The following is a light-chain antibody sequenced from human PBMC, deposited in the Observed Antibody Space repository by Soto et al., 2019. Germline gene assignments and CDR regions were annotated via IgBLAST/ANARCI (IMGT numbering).Light chain of an antibody. V-gene: IGKV3-15*01. Sequence: EIVMTQSPATLSVSPGERATLSCRASQSVNSNLAWYQQRPGQAPRLLMYGASTRATGIPARFSGSGSGTEFTLTISRLQSEDFAVYYCQQYNNWYPFGQGTKLEIK. CDR1: QSVNSN. CDR3: QQYNNWYP. CDR2: GAS. J-gene: IGKJ2*01.